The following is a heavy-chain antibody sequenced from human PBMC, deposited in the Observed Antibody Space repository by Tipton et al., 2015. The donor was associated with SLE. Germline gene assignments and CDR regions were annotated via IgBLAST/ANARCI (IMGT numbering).Heavy chain of an antibody. Sequence: GLVKPSQTLSLTCTVSGDSISSYYWSWIRQPPGKGLEWIAYIHSSGSTNYNPSLKSRVTISADTSKNQFSLKVSSVTAADSAVYYCANDYGGSRGYDNCFDPWGQGILVTVSS. D-gene: IGHD5-12*01. J-gene: IGHJ5*02. CDR1: GDSISSYY. CDR2: IHSSGST. V-gene: IGHV4-59*01. CDR3: ANDYGGSRGYDNCFDP.